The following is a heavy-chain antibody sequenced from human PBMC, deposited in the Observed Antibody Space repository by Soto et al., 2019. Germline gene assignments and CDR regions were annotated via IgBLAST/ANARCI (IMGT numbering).Heavy chain of an antibody. CDR2: ISGGGDTI. CDR1: GFTFSDYY. CDR3: ARRSWLRLLGS. D-gene: IGHD5-12*01. Sequence: PGGSLRLSCAASGFTFSDYYMHWFRQAPGKGLEWVSHISGGGDTIYYADSVKGRFTISRDNVQNSLYLQMNSLRADDTAVYYCARRSWLRLLGSWGQGTLVTVSS. V-gene: IGHV3-11*01. J-gene: IGHJ4*02.